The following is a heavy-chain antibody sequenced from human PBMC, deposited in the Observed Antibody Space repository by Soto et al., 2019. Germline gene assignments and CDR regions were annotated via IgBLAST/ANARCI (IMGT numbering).Heavy chain of an antibody. J-gene: IGHJ6*02. V-gene: IGHV5-51*01. CDR1: GYSFTTYW. CDR3: ARHSGYSSGWKYNYYGMDV. D-gene: IGHD6-19*01. Sequence: HGESLKISCKGVGYSFTTYWIEWVRQMPGKGLELMGIIYPGDSDTRYRPSFQGQVTISADKSIGTAYLQWDSLKASDTAMYYCARHSGYSSGWKYNYYGMDVWGQGTTVTVSS. CDR2: IYPGDSDT.